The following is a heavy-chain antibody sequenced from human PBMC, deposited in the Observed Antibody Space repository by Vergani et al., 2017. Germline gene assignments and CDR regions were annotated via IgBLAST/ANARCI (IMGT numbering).Heavy chain of an antibody. D-gene: IGHD2-2*01. CDR1: GYTFTSYG. CDR3: ARDLVWYCRSTSCPQSDY. CDR2: ISAYNGNT. Sequence: QVQLVQSGAEVKKPGASVKVSCKASGYTFTSYGISWVRQAPGQGLEWMGWISAYNGNTNYAQKLQGRVTMTTDTSTSTAYMELRSLRSDDTAVYYCARDLVWYCRSTSCPQSDYWGQGTLVTVSS. V-gene: IGHV1-18*04. J-gene: IGHJ4*02.